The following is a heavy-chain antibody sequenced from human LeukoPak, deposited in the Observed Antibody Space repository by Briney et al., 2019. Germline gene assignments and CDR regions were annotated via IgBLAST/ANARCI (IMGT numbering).Heavy chain of an antibody. Sequence: GASVKVSCKTLVHTFITSSIYWVRQAPGQRLEWLGWITVASGNTRYSENLQGRVTLTRDTSANTAYMELHNLKFEDTAVYYCVGGSLGYWGQGTLVTVSP. J-gene: IGHJ4*02. V-gene: IGHV1-3*01. CDR1: VHTFITSS. CDR2: ITVASGNT. CDR3: VGGSLGY.